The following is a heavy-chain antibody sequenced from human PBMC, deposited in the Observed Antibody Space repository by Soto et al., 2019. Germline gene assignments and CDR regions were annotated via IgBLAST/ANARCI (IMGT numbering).Heavy chain of an antibody. CDR1: GGSISSYY. V-gene: IGHV4-59*01. CDR3: ARQKIAAAGIGGDFDY. CDR2: IYYSGST. D-gene: IGHD6-13*01. Sequence: SETLSLTCPVSGGSISSYYWSWIRQPPGKGLEWIGYIYYSGSTNYNPSLKSRVTISVDTSKNQFSLKLSSVTAADTAVYYCARQKIAAAGIGGDFDYWGQGTLVTVSS. J-gene: IGHJ4*02.